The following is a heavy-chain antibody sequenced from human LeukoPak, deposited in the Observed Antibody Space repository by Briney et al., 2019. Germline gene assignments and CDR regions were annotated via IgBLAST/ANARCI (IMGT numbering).Heavy chain of an antibody. Sequence: GGSLRLSCAASGFTLSSYWMAWVRQAPGKGLEWGANIRQDGGEIYYVDSVKGRFILSRDNAKNSLYLEMNSLRDEDTAAYYCARDKIVGATNFDSWGQGTLVTVSS. V-gene: IGHV3-7*01. CDR3: ARDKIVGATNFDS. CDR2: IRQDGGEI. D-gene: IGHD1-26*01. J-gene: IGHJ4*02. CDR1: GFTLSSYW.